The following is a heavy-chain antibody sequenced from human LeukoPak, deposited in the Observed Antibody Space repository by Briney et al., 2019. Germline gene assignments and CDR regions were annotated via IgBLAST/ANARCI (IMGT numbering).Heavy chain of an antibody. D-gene: IGHD2/OR15-2a*01. CDR2: ISGSGFNT. CDR1: GFTFSSYS. Sequence: GGSLRLSCAASGFTFSSYSMNWVRQAPGKGLEWVSSISGSGFNTYYADSVKGRFTISRDNSKNTLYLQMNSLRAEDTAVYYCAKDSPYFDAFDIWGQGTMVTVSS. CDR3: AKDSPYFDAFDI. V-gene: IGHV3-23*01. J-gene: IGHJ3*02.